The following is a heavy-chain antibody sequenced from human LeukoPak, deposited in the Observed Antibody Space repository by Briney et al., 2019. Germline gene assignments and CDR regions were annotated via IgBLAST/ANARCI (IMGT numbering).Heavy chain of an antibody. V-gene: IGHV3-7*01. CDR2: IKQDGSEK. CDR1: GFTFSSYW. D-gene: IGHD2-21*02. Sequence: GGSLRLSCAASGFTFSSYWMSWVRQAPGKGLEWVANIKQDGSEKYYVDSVKGRFTISGDNAKNSLYLQMNSLRAEDTAVYYCARVGKGDSSFFDYWSQGTLVTVSS. CDR3: ARVGKGDSSFFDY. J-gene: IGHJ4*02.